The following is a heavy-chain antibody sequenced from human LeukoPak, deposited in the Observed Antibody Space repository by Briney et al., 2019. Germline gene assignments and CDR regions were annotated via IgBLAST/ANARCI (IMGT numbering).Heavy chain of an antibody. CDR3: ARAKYYDSSGYASYYFDY. V-gene: IGHV4-59*01. CDR2: TYYSGST. Sequence: SETLSLTCTVSGGPISNYNCSWIRQPPGKGLEWIGYTYYSGSTNYNPSLKSRVTISVDTSKNQFSLRLSSVTAADTAVYYCARAKYYDSSGYASYYFDYWGQGTLVTVSS. J-gene: IGHJ4*02. D-gene: IGHD3-22*01. CDR1: GGPISNYN.